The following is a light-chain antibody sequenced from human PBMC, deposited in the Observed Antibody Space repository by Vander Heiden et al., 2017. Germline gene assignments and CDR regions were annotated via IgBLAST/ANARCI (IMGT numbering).Light chain of an antibody. Sequence: QSVLTQPPSASATPGLWVTISCFGSSSNIGSNYVYCYQQLPGTSPKLLIYRNNQLPSGVPDRFSGSKSGTSASLAIRGLRAEDEADYYCAAWDDSLRVVFGGGTKLTVL. CDR1: SSNIGSNY. V-gene: IGLV1-47*01. J-gene: IGLJ2*01. CDR3: AAWDDSLRVV. CDR2: RNN.